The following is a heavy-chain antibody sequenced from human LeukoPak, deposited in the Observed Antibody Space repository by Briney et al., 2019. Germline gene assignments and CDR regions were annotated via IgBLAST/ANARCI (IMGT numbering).Heavy chain of an antibody. Sequence: ASVKVSCKASGYTFTSYGISWVRQAPGQGLEWMGWISAYNGNTNYAQKLQGRVTMTTDTSTSTAYMELRSLRSDDTAVYYCARVLGYYYDSSISDYWGQGTLVTVSS. CDR3: ARVLGYYYDSSISDY. CDR1: GYTFTSYG. CDR2: ISAYNGNT. J-gene: IGHJ4*02. V-gene: IGHV1-18*01. D-gene: IGHD3-22*01.